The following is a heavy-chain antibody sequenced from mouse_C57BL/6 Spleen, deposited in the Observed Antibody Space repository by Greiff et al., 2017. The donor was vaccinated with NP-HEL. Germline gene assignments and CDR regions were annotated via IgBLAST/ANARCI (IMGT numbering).Heavy chain of an antibody. Sequence: EVQLVESGGGLVQPKGSLKLSCAASGFSFNTYAMNWVRQAPGKGLEWVARIRSKSNNYATYYADSVKDRFTISRDDSESMLYLQMNNLKTEDTAMYYCVRQGVVHYAMDYWGQGTSVTVSS. CDR3: VRQGVVHYAMDY. V-gene: IGHV10-1*01. CDR2: IRSKSNNYAT. CDR1: GFSFNTYA. J-gene: IGHJ4*01. D-gene: IGHD1-1*01.